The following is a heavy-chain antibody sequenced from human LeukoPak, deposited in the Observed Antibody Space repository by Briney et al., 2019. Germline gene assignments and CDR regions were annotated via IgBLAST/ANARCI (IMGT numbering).Heavy chain of an antibody. CDR1: GGSFSGYY. V-gene: IGHV4-34*01. Sequence: PSETLSLTCAVYGGSFSGYYWSCIRQPPGKGLEWIGEINHSGSTTYNPSLKSRITISVDPSKNQFSLKLSSVTAADTAVYYCAREGHYGGNVYYYYYYMDVWGKGTTVTVSS. D-gene: IGHD4-23*01. CDR3: AREGHYGGNVYYYYYYMDV. CDR2: INHSGST. J-gene: IGHJ6*03.